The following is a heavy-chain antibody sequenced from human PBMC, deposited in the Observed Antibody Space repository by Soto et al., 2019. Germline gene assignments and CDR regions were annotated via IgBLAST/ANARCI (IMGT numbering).Heavy chain of an antibody. V-gene: IGHV3-33*01. D-gene: IGHD1-26*01. CDR3: ARDLPAQGANLYYYYYYGMDV. CDR1: GFTFSSYG. CDR2: IWYDGSNK. Sequence: QPGGSLRLSCAASGFTFSSYGMHWVRQAPGKGLEWVAVIWYDGSNKYYADSVKGRFTISRDNSKNTLYLQMNSLRAEDTAVYYCARDLPAQGANLYYYYYYGMDVWGQGTTVTVSS. J-gene: IGHJ6*02.